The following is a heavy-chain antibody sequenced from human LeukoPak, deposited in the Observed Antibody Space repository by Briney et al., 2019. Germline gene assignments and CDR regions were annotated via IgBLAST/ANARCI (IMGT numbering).Heavy chain of an antibody. J-gene: IGHJ5*02. CDR1: GYTFTTYG. CDR2: ISAYNGNT. Sequence: ASVKVSCKASGYTFTTYGISWVRQAPGQGLEWMGWISAYNGNTIYAQELQGRVTMTTDTSTSTVYMELRSLRSDDTAVYYCAFKLELPPSEVWFDPWGQGTLVTVSS. V-gene: IGHV1-18*01. CDR3: AFKLELPPSEVWFDP. D-gene: IGHD1-7*01.